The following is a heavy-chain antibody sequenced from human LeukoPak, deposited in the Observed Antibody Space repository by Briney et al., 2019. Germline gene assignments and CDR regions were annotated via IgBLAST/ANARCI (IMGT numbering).Heavy chain of an antibody. V-gene: IGHV4-59*01. CDR1: GGSISSYY. D-gene: IGHD1-7*01. Sequence: PSETLSLTCTVSGGSISSYYWSWIRQPPGKGLEWIGYIYYSGSTKYNPSLKSRVAISVDASKTQFSLKLNSVTAADTAVYYCARGSRELYYFDYWGQGTLVTVSS. J-gene: IGHJ4*02. CDR2: IYYSGST. CDR3: ARGSRELYYFDY.